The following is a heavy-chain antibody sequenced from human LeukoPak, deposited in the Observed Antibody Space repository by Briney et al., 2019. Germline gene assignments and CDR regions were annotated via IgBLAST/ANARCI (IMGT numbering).Heavy chain of an antibody. D-gene: IGHD2-15*01. J-gene: IGHJ4*02. CDR1: GGSISSSSYY. CDR2: IYYSGST. V-gene: IGHV4-39*01. CDR3: ASGIVVVAAATYYFDY. Sequence: SETLSLTCTVSGGSISSSSYYWGWIRQPPGKGLEWIGSIYYSGSTYYNPSLKSRVTISVDTSKNQFSLKLSSVTAADTAVYYCASGIVVVAAATYYFDYWGQGTLVTVSS.